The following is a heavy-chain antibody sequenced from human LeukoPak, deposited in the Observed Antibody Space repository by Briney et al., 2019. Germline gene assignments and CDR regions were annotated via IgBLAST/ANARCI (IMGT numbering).Heavy chain of an antibody. D-gene: IGHD3-10*01. CDR1: GFTFSNYA. CDR3: AKDTANAWSSDY. V-gene: IGHV3-30*02. Sequence: PGGSLRLYCAASGFTFSNYAMYWVRQAPGKGLELVAFTTYDGSDKYYADSVKGRFTISRDNSKNTLYLQMNSLRAEDTAVYYCAKDTANAWSSDYWGQGTLVTVSS. J-gene: IGHJ4*02. CDR2: TTYDGSDK.